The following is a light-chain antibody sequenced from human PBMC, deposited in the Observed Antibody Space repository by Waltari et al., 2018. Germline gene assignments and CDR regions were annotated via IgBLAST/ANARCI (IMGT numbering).Light chain of an antibody. J-gene: IGKJ5*01. Sequence: EIVMTQPPATLSVSPGERATLSCRASQSVTTNLAWYQQKPGQAPRLLIYEASTRATGIPARFRGSGSGTEFPLTISSLQSEDFAVYYCQQYNRWPPITFGQGTRLEIK. V-gene: IGKV3-15*01. CDR3: QQYNRWPPIT. CDR1: QSVTTN. CDR2: EAS.